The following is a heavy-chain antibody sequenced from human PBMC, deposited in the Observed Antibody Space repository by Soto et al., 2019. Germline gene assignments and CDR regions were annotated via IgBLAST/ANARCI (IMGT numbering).Heavy chain of an antibody. J-gene: IGHJ4*02. D-gene: IGHD3-22*01. CDR3: ARDPYDTSGLDY. Sequence: ASVKVSCKASGYTFTSYYIHWVRQAPGQGLEWMGIINPNGGSTSSAQKFQGRVTMTRDTSTSTVYMELSSLRSEDTAVYYCARDPYDTSGLDYWGQGTMVTVSS. CDR2: INPNGGST. V-gene: IGHV1-46*03. CDR1: GYTFTSYY.